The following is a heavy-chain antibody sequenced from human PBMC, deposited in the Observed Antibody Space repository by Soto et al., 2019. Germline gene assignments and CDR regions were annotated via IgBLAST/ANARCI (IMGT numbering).Heavy chain of an antibody. CDR1: GCTFSSYS. V-gene: IGHV3-48*02. Sequence: EVQLVESGGGLVQPGGSLSLSCAASGCTFSSYSMNWVRQAPGKGLEWVSYISSSSSTIYYADSVQGRFTNSRDNAKNSLYLQMNSLRDEDTAVYYCARDRDCTNGVCSPGSGGGQGTLVTVSS. CDR3: ARDRDCTNGVCSPGSG. D-gene: IGHD2-8*01. J-gene: IGHJ4*02. CDR2: ISSSSSTI.